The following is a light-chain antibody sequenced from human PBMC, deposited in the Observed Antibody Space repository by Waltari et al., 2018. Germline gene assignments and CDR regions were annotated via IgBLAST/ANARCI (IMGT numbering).Light chain of an antibody. CDR3: CSYARSNTYV. V-gene: IGLV2-14*03. CDR1: SNDVGGYNS. Sequence: QSALTQPASVSGSPGQSITISCTGTSNDVGGYNSISWYQQHPGKAPRRIIYDVTKRPSGVSDRFSGSKSGNTASLTISGLQAEDEADYYCCSYARSNTYVFGTGTKVTVL. CDR2: DVT. J-gene: IGLJ1*01.